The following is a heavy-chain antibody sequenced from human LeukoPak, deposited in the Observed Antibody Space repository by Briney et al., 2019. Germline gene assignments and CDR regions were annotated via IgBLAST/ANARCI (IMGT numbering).Heavy chain of an antibody. J-gene: IGHJ4*02. CDR1: GYTFTSYD. CDR2: MNPNSGNT. CDR3: ATTAIAVASFDY. V-gene: IGHV1-8*01. Sequence: SVKVSCKASGYTFTSYDINWVRQATGQGLEWMGWMNPNSGNTGYAQKFQGRVTMTRNTSISTAYMELSSLRSEDTAVYYCATTAIAVASFDYWGQGTLVTVSS. D-gene: IGHD6-19*01.